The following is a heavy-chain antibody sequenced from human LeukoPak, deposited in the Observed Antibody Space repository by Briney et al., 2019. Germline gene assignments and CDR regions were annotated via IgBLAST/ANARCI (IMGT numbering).Heavy chain of an antibody. Sequence: ASVKVSCKASGYTFTTYGISWVRQAPGQGLEWMGWISTYNGNTNYAQKLQGRVTMTTDTSTSTVYMELRSLRSDDTAVYYCAREAYDSGSFRTDYYYMDVWGKGTTVTISS. V-gene: IGHV1-18*01. CDR1: GYTFTTYG. D-gene: IGHD3-10*01. J-gene: IGHJ6*03. CDR3: AREAYDSGSFRTDYYYMDV. CDR2: ISTYNGNT.